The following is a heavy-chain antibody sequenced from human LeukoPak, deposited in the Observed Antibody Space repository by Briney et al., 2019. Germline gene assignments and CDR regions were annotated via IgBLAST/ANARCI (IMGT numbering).Heavy chain of an antibody. Sequence: PGGSLRLSCAASGFTFSSYAMSWDRQAPGKGLEWVSAISGSGGSTYYADSVKGRFTISRDSAKNSLYLQMNSLRAEDTAVYYCARDDMLERPSFDIWGQGTMVTVSS. CDR3: ARDDMLERPSFDI. CDR1: GFTFSSYA. D-gene: IGHD1-1*01. CDR2: ISGSGGST. V-gene: IGHV3-23*01. J-gene: IGHJ3*02.